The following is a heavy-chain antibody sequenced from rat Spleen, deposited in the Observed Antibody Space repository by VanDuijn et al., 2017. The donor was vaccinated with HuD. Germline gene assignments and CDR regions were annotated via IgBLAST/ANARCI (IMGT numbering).Heavy chain of an antibody. Sequence: EVQLVESGGGLVQPGRSMKLSCAASGFTFSNYDMAWIRLAPTKGLEWVASISSDGLTTSYRESVKGRFTISRDNAKSTLSLQMDSLGSEDTATYYCARRHFGYTDYFDYWGQGVMVTVSS. D-gene: IGHD1-4*01. CDR1: GFTFSNYD. CDR3: ARRHFGYTDYFDY. CDR2: ISSDGLTT. J-gene: IGHJ2*01. V-gene: IGHV5-25*01.